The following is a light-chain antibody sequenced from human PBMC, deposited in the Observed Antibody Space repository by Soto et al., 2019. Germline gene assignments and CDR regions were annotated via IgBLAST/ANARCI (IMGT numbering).Light chain of an antibody. CDR3: QQYNNWPPLT. V-gene: IGKV1-39*01. CDR2: AAS. J-gene: IGKJ4*01. CDR1: QSITNY. Sequence: DIQMTQSPSALSASVGDRVTITCRASQSITNYLNWYQHKPGQAPNLLIYAASTLQAGVPSRFRGSGSGTDFTLTISSLQPEDFAVYYCQQYNNWPPLTFGGGTKVEIK.